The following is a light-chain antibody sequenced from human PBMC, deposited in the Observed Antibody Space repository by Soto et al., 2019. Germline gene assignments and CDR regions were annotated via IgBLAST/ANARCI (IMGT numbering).Light chain of an antibody. CDR3: SSYAGSNNGV. CDR1: SSDVGGYNY. J-gene: IGLJ2*01. CDR2: DVS. V-gene: IGLV2-8*01. Sequence: QSALTQPPSASGSPGQSVTISCTGTSSDVGGYNYVSWYQPHPGKAPKLMIYDVSKRPSGVPDRFSGSKSGNTASLTVSGLQAEDEADYYCSSYAGSNNGVFGGGTKLTVL.